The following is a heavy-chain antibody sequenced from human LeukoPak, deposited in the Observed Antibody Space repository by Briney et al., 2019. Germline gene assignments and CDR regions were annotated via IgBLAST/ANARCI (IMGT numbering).Heavy chain of an antibody. D-gene: IGHD2-2*01. CDR1: GFTFSSYW. J-gene: IGHJ4*02. CDR3: ARDPGYCSSTSCSPNFDY. CDR2: INSDGSST. V-gene: IGHV3-74*01. Sequence: GGSLRLSCAASGFTFSSYWMHWVRQAPGKGLVWVSRINSDGSSTSYADSVKGRFTISRDSAKNTLYLQMNSLRAEDTAVYYCARDPGYCSSTSCSPNFDYWGQGTLVTVSS.